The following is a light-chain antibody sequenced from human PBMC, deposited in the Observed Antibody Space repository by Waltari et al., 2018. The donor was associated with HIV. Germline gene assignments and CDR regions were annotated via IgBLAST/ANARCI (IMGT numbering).Light chain of an antibody. V-gene: IGLV2-14*03. Sequence: QSALTQPASVSGSPGQSITISCTGTCTHVGGPNYVSWHQQPPGEAPKLIIHDVSDRPSGISNRFSGSKSGNTASLTISGLQTEDEADYYCSSYTSRVTYVFGTGTRVTVL. CDR3: SSYTSRVTYV. CDR1: CTHVGGPNY. CDR2: DVS. J-gene: IGLJ1*01.